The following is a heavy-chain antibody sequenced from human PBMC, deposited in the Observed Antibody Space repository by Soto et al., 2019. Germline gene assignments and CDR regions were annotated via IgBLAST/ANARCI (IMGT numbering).Heavy chain of an antibody. J-gene: IGHJ4*02. CDR3: ARVGAAAGTTYYFDY. Sequence: SVKVSCKASGGTFSSYAISWVRQAPGQGLEWMGGIIPIFGTANYAQKFQGRVTITADESTSTAYMELSSLRSEDTAVYYCARVGAAAGTTYYFDYWGQGXLVTVYS. CDR2: IIPIFGTA. D-gene: IGHD6-13*01. V-gene: IGHV1-69*13. CDR1: GGTFSSYA.